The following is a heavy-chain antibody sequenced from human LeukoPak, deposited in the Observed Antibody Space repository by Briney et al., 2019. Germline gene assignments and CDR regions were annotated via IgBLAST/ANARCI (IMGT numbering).Heavy chain of an antibody. D-gene: IGHD3-16*01. CDR2: FYNSGST. J-gene: IGHJ3*02. CDR1: GGSVSSYY. Sequence: PSGTLSLTCTVSGGSVSSYYWSWIRQPPGKGLEWIGYFYNSGSTNYNPSLKSRVTISVDTSKNQISLKLSSVTAADTAVYYCARDLTDGFDIWGQGTMVTVSS. V-gene: IGHV4-59*02. CDR3: ARDLTDGFDI.